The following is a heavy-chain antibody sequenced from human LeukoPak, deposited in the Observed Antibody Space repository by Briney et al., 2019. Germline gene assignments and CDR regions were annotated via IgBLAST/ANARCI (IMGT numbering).Heavy chain of an antibody. CDR2: INPNSGGT. Sequence: ASVKVSCKASVYTFTGYYMHWVRQAPGQGLEWMGWINPNSGGTNYAQKFQGRVTMTRDTSISTAYMELSRLRSDDTAVYYCATSPYYYGSGSYYILGLWGQGTMVTVSS. CDR3: ATSPYYYGSGSYYILGL. J-gene: IGHJ3*01. CDR1: VYTFTGYY. V-gene: IGHV1-2*02. D-gene: IGHD3-10*01.